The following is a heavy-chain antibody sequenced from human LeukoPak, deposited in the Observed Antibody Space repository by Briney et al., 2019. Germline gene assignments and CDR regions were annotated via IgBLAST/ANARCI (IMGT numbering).Heavy chain of an antibody. Sequence: GGSLRLSCAASGFTFRSYEMNWVRQAPGKGLEWLSYISSSGSTIYYADSVKGRFTISRDNAKNSLFLQMNSLRAEDTAHYYCARQLGYCSGGSYYSFDYWGQGFLVTVSA. CDR2: ISSSGSTI. CDR1: GFTFRSYE. CDR3: ARQLGYCSGGSYYSFDY. D-gene: IGHD2-15*01. J-gene: IGHJ4*02. V-gene: IGHV3-48*03.